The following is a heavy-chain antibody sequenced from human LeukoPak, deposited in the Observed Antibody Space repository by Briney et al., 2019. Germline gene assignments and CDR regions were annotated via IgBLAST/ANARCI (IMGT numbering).Heavy chain of an antibody. CDR2: INPKNAAT. J-gene: IGHJ4*02. D-gene: IGHD5-12*01. CDR3: ARTLYIASAPGGFDY. V-gene: IGHV1-2*02. CDR1: GDTFTGHY. Sequence: GASVKGSCKASGDTFTGHYIHWVRQAPGEGLEWMGWINPKNAATNYVQKFQGGVTMSRETSTGTVYMEVNARRSDDTAVYYCARTLYIASAPGGFDYWGQGTLATVSS.